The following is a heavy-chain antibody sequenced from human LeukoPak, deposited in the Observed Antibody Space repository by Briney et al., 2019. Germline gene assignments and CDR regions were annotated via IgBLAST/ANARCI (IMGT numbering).Heavy chain of an antibody. V-gene: IGHV4-61*02. CDR1: GGSISSGSYY. CDR2: IYTSGST. J-gene: IGHJ5*02. CDR3: ARGQTYDSSSRYRGLSWFDP. D-gene: IGHD6-13*01. Sequence: PSQTLSLTCTVSGGSISSGSYYWSWIRQPAGKGLEWIGRIYTSGSTNYNPSLKSRVTISVDTSKNQFSLKLSSVTAADTAVYYCARGQTYDSSSRYRGLSWFDPWGQGTLVTVSS.